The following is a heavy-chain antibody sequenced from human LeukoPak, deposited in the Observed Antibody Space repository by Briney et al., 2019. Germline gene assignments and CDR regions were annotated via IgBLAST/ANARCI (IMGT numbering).Heavy chain of an antibody. V-gene: IGHV3-21*01. CDR3: ARCAGTPQYYYYYYYMDV. CDR2: ISSSSFFI. D-gene: IGHD1/OR15-1a*01. J-gene: IGHJ6*03. Sequence: GGSLRLSCVASGFTFSTYTMNWVRQAPGKGLEWVSSISSSSFFISYVDSVKGRFTISRDNSKNTLYLQMNSLRAEDTAVYYCARCAGTPQYYYYYYYMDVWGVGTTVTVSS. CDR1: GFTFSTYT.